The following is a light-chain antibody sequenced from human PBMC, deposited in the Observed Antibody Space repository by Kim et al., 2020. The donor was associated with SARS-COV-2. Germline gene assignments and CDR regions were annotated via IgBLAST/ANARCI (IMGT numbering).Light chain of an antibody. J-gene: IGLJ3*02. Sequence: SVARGQTARITCGGNNIGSRNVHWYQQKPGQAPVLVIYRDTNRPSGIPERFSGSNSGNTATLTIYRAQAGDEADYYCQVWDSNTEVFGGGTQLTVL. CDR1: NIGSRN. V-gene: IGLV3-9*01. CDR3: QVWDSNTEV. CDR2: RDT.